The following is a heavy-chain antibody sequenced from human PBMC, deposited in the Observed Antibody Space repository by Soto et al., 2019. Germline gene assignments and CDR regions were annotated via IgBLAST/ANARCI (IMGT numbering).Heavy chain of an antibody. Sequence: GGSLRLSCAASGFTFSSYAMSWVRQAPGKGLEWVSGISGGGSYIFYADSVQGRFSISRDNPKNSLFLEMNSLRVEDTAVYYCARDSDCHSTSCFFPPHVWGQGTTVTVSS. V-gene: IGHV3-21*06. CDR2: ISGGGSYI. CDR3: ARDSDCHSTSCFFPPHV. CDR1: GFTFSSYA. D-gene: IGHD2-2*01. J-gene: IGHJ6*02.